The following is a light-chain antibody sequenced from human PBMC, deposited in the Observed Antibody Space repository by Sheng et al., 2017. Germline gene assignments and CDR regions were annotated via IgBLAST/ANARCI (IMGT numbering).Light chain of an antibody. CDR2: GVT. J-gene: IGLJ1*01. V-gene: IGLV2-8*01. Sequence: QSALTQPPSASGSPGQSVTISCTGTSSDVGGYDSVSWYQQHPGKAPKLMIYGVTNRPSGVPDRFSGSKSGNSASLTVSGLQAEDEADYYCSSYAGSNISVFGSGTKVTVL. CDR3: SSYAGSNISV. CDR1: SSDVGGYDS.